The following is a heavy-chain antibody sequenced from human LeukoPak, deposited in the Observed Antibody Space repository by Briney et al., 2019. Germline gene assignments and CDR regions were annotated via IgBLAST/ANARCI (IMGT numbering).Heavy chain of an antibody. CDR3: ARELPFDY. CDR1: GFTFSSYW. CDR2: ISGDGSST. V-gene: IGHV3-74*01. J-gene: IGHJ4*02. Sequence: PGGSLRLSCAASGFTFSSYWMHWVRQAPGKGLVWVSRISGDGSSTTYAESVKGRFTISRDNAKNTLYLQMNSLRAEDTAVYYCARELPFDYWGQGTLVTVPS.